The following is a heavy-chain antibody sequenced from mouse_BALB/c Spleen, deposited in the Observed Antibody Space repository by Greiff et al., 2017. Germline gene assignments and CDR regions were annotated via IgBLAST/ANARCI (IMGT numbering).Heavy chain of an antibody. CDR2: ISSGGSYT. J-gene: IGHJ3*01. CDR1: GFTFSSYA. V-gene: IGHV5-9-3*01. Sequence: EVHLVESGGGLVKPGGSLKLSCAASGFTFSSYAMSWVRQTPEKRLEWVATISSGGSYTYYPDSVKGRFTISRDNAKNTLFLQMTSLRSEDTAMYYCARFGFAYWGQGTLVTVSA. CDR3: ARFGFAY.